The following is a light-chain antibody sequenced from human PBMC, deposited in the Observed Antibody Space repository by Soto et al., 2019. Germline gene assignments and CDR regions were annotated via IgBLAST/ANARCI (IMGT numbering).Light chain of an antibody. CDR2: GAS. J-gene: IGKJ4*01. V-gene: IGKV3-15*01. CDR1: QSVSSN. Sequence: EIVMTQSPATLSVSPGETATLSCRASQSVSSNLAWYQQKPGQAPSLLIYGASTRATDIPPRFSGSGSGTEFTFTITSLQSEDFAVYYCQQYTNWPPLTFGGGTKVEIK. CDR3: QQYTNWPPLT.